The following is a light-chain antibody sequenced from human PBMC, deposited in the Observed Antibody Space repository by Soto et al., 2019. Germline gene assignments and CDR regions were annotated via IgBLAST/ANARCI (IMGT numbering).Light chain of an antibody. CDR3: QYHNSFRMS. CDR2: DAS. Sequence: DIQMTHSPSTLCASVGDRVTITCRASQSISSWLAWYQQKPGKAPKLLIYDASTLESGVPSRFSGGGSGTEFTLSVCVMLVVNFPIYSCQYHNSFRMSFVQGILL. J-gene: IGKJ5*01. V-gene: IGKV1-5*01. CDR1: QSISSW.